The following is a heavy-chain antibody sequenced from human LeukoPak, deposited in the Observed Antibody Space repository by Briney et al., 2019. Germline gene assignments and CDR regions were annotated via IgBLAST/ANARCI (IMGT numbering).Heavy chain of an antibody. V-gene: IGHV4-39*01. D-gene: IGHD6-19*01. CDR1: AGSISSNSYY. Sequence: SETLSLTCTVSAGSISSNSYYWGWIRQPPGKGLQWIGSIYYSGSTYYNPSLKSRVTISVDTSKNQFSLKLNSVTAADTAVYYCARGPSGSSGWYSSDAFDIWGQGTMVTVSS. J-gene: IGHJ3*02. CDR3: ARGPSGSSGWYSSDAFDI. CDR2: IYYSGST.